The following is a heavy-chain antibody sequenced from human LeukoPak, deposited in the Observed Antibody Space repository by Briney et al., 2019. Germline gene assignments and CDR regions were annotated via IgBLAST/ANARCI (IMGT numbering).Heavy chain of an antibody. CDR1: GFTFSSYE. V-gene: IGHV3-48*03. D-gene: IGHD3-10*01. CDR3: ANTMADAFDI. Sequence: GGSLRLSCAASGFTFSSYEMNWVPQAPGKGLEWVSYISGSGSTIYYADSVKGRFTISRDNAKNSLYLQMNSLRAEGTAVYYCANTMADAFDIWGQGTMVTVSS. J-gene: IGHJ3*02. CDR2: ISGSGSTI.